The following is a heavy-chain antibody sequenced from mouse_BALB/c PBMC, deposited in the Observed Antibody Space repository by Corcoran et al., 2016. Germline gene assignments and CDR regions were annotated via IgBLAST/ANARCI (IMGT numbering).Heavy chain of an antibody. CDR1: EFSLSTSDIG. V-gene: IGHV8-5*01. CDR3: ARRAHSDYGFAY. CDR2: IWRDDDK. Sequence: QVTLKESGPGILKPSQTLSLTCSFSEFSLSTSDIGVGWIRQPSGKGLEWLAHIWRDDDKYYHPSLKSQLTISRDTSGNHVFLMITSVDTADTATYYCARRAHSDYGFAYWGQGTLVTVSA. J-gene: IGHJ3*01. D-gene: IGHD2-4*01.